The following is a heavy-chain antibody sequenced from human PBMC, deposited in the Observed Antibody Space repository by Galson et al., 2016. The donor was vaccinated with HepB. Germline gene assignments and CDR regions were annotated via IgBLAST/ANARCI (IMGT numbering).Heavy chain of an antibody. CDR2: IRSEAYGGTT. CDR3: ARRSLLDV. V-gene: IGHV3-49*04. Sequence: SPRLSCASSGYTFADHAMSWVRQAPGKGLEWVGFIRSEAYGGTTEYATSVRGRFSISREDSKSTAYLQMNSLTPEDTAVYYCARRSLLDVWGHGTLVTVSS. CDR1: GYTFADHA. J-gene: IGHJ4*01.